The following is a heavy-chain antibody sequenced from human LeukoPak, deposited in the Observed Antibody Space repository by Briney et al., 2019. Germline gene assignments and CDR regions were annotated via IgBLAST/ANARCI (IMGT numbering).Heavy chain of an antibody. CDR1: GYTFTSCY. D-gene: IGHD5-12*01. Sequence: ASVKVSCKGSGYTFTSCYMHWVRQAPGQGLEGVGLINPSGGSTSYERKFQGRVTMTRDTSTSTVYMELSTLRSEDTAVYYCARGSLATPSLFDYWGQGTLVTASS. J-gene: IGHJ4*02. V-gene: IGHV1-46*01. CDR2: INPSGGST. CDR3: ARGSLATPSLFDY.